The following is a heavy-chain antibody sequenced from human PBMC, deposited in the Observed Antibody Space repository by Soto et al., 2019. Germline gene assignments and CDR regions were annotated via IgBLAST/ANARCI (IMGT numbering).Heavy chain of an antibody. CDR3: ARGYHYYDSSGYDKWDAFDI. CDR2: LGGSGIST. D-gene: IGHD3-22*01. V-gene: IGHV3-23*01. J-gene: IGHJ3*02. CDR1: GFTISSYA. Sequence: PGGSLILSCAASGFTISSYAMSWVRQAPGRGLEWVSVLGGSGISTFYADSVKGRFTISRDNSKNTLYLQMNSLRAEDTAVYYCARGYHYYDSSGYDKWDAFDIWGQGTMVNVSS.